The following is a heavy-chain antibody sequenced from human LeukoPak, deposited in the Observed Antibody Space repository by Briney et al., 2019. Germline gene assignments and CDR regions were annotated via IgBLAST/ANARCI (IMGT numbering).Heavy chain of an antibody. CDR1: GFTFSSYS. Sequence: PGGSLRLSCAASGFTFSSYSMNWVRQAPGKGPEWVSYISSSSSTIYYADSVKGRFTISRDSSKSTLYLQLNGLRAEDTAVYYCARDPQRFGELLYGPLDYWGQGTLVTVSS. CDR3: ARDPQRFGELLYGPLDY. CDR2: ISSSSSTI. V-gene: IGHV3-48*01. D-gene: IGHD3-10*01. J-gene: IGHJ4*02.